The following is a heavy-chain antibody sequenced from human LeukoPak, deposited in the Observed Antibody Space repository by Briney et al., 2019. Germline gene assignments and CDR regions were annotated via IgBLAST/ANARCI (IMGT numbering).Heavy chain of an antibody. CDR1: GYTFTSYG. CDR2: ISAYNGNT. D-gene: IGHD3-9*01. CDR3: ARDGGHYDILTGYSEGNDY. Sequence: ASVKASCKASGYTFTSYGISWVRQAPGQGLEWMGWISAYNGNTNYAQKLQGRVTMTTDTSTSTAYMELRSLRSDDTAVYYCARDGGHYDILTGYSEGNDYWGQGTLVTVSS. J-gene: IGHJ4*02. V-gene: IGHV1-18*01.